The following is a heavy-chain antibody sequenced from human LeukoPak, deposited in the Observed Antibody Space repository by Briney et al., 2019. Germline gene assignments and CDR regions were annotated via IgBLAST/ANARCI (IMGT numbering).Heavy chain of an antibody. CDR3: ARDRGNGSARY. D-gene: IGHD5-24*01. CDR2: ISIFDGKT. CDR1: GYTFSTNG. J-gene: IGHJ4*02. Sequence: ASVKVSCKASGYTFSTNGITWVRQAPGQGLEWMGWISIFDGKTDYAQKLQGRVTMTTDTSTSTAYMELRSLTSDDTAVYYCARDRGNGSARYWGQGTLVTVSS. V-gene: IGHV1-18*01.